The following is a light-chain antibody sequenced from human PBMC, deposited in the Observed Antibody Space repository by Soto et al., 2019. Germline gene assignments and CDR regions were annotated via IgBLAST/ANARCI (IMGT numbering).Light chain of an antibody. J-gene: IGLJ2*01. V-gene: IGLV2-14*01. CDR3: NSYPTPAGVF. Sequence: QSALTQPASVSGSPGQSITISCTGTSSDVGGYDFVSWYQQYPGKAPKLIIYAVSDRPSGVSNRFSGSKSGNTASLTISGLQAEDEADFYSNSYPTPAGVFFGGGPNLT. CDR1: SSDVGGYDF. CDR2: AVS.